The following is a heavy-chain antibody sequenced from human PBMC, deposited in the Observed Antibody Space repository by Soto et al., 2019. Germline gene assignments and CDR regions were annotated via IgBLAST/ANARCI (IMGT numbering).Heavy chain of an antibody. D-gene: IGHD6-6*01. J-gene: IGHJ6*04. CDR3: AIEGFSSSSGGGYYYYGRDF. V-gene: IGHV1-18*01. CDR2: ISAYNGNT. CDR1: GYTFTSYG. Sequence: ASVKVSCKASGYTFTSYGISWVRQAPGQGLEWMGWISAYNGNTNYAQKLQGRVTMTTDTSTSTAYMELRSLRSDDTAVYYFAIEGFSSSSGGGYYYYGRDFWGKGTTVTVSS.